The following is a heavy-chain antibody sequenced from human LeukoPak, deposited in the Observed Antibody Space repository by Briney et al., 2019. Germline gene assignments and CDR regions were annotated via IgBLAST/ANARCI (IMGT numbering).Heavy chain of an antibody. CDR2: ISGSGSTI. CDR1: GFTFSSYN. Sequence: GGSLRLSCAASGFTFSSYNMNWVRQAPGKGLEWVSYISGSGSTIYYADSVKGRFTISRDNAKNSLYLQMNSLGAEDTAVYYCAGDRAVTGTGGFFDYWGQGTLVTVSS. V-gene: IGHV3-48*01. D-gene: IGHD6-19*01. CDR3: AGDRAVTGTGGFFDY. J-gene: IGHJ4*02.